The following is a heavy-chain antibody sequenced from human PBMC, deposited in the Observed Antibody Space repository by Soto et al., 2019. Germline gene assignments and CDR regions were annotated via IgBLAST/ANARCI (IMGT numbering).Heavy chain of an antibody. CDR2: INHSGST. CDR3: ARGGTYDYVWGSYRYTWFDP. CDR1: GGSFSGYY. D-gene: IGHD3-16*02. J-gene: IGHJ5*02. V-gene: IGHV4-34*01. Sequence: QVQLQQWGAGLLKPSETLSLTCAVYGGSFSGYYWSWIRQPPGKGLEWIGEINHSGSTNYNPSLKGRVTISVDTSKNQFSLKLSSVTAADTAVYYCARGGTYDYVWGSYRYTWFDPWGQGTLVTVSS.